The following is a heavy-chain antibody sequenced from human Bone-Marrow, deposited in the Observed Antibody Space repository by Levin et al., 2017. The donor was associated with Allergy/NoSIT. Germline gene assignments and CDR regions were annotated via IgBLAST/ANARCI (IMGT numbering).Heavy chain of an antibody. CDR1: GFSLSTSGVG. CDR3: AHIRLRLIAAAGTEVRGNWFDP. D-gene: IGHD6-13*01. V-gene: IGHV2-5*01. CDR2: IYWNDDK. Sequence: SGPTLVKPTQTLTLTCTFSGFSLSTSGVGVGWIRQPPGKALEWLALIYWNDDKRYSPSLKSRLTITKDTSKNQVVLTMTNMDPVDTATYYCAHIRLRLIAAAGTEVRGNWFDPWGQGTLVTVSS. J-gene: IGHJ5*02.